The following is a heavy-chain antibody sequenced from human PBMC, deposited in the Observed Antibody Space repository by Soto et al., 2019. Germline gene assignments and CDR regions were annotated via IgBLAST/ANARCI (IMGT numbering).Heavy chain of an antibody. J-gene: IGHJ3*02. CDR2: IYYSGNT. V-gene: IGHV4-31*03. D-gene: IGHD2-21*01. CDR3: ASTYDVCGPNSGVYAFDI. CDR1: GGSISSGGYY. Sequence: LSLTCTVSGGSISSGGYYWTWIRQHPGKGLEWIGYIYYSGNTYYNPSLKSRVSISLDTSKNQFSLKLSSVTAADTAVYYCASTYDVCGPNSGVYAFDIWGQGTMVTVSS.